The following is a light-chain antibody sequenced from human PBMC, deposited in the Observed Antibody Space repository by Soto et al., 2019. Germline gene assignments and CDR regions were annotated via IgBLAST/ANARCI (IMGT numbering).Light chain of an antibody. Sequence: QTLVAQEPSFSVSPGGTGTLTCGLNYDSVPDSHFPSWHRRTPDQAPRTLIYNTNTRSSGVPDRFSGSILGNRAALTITGAHAEDQSDYYSILVTRSGISVFGGGTKGTVL. V-gene: IGLV8-61*01. J-gene: IGLJ2*01. CDR3: ILVTRSGISV. CDR1: YDSVPDSHF. CDR2: NTN.